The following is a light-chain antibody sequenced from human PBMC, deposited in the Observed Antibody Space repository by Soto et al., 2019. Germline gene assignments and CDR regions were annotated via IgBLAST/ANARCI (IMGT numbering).Light chain of an antibody. J-gene: IGKJ1*01. V-gene: IGKV2-24*01. CDR2: QVS. CDR1: QSLLYSDGNTY. CDR3: LQFSQSPRT. Sequence: DIVLTQTPLSSPVTLGQPASISCRSSQSLLYSDGNTYLSWLQQRPGQPPRLLIYQVSNRFSGVPDRFSGSGAGTDFTLKISRVEAEDVGVYYCLQFSQSPRTFGQGTKVEIK.